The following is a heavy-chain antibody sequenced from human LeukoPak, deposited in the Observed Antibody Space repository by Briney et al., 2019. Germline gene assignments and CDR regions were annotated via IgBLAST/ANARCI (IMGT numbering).Heavy chain of an antibody. CDR2: ISAYNGHT. D-gene: IGHD6-13*01. J-gene: IGHJ4*02. V-gene: IGHV1-18*01. CDR1: GYSFTSYG. CDR3: ARSRTAAALAGY. Sequence: ASVTVSCKASGYSFTSYGVSWVRQAPGQGLEWMGWISAYNGHTNYAQKLQGRVTMTTDTSTSTAYMELRSLRSDDTAVYYCARSRTAAALAGYWGQGTLVTVSS.